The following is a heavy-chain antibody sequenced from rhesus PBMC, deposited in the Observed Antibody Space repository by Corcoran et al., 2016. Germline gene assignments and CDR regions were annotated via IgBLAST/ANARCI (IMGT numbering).Heavy chain of an antibody. CDR3: ASREYCSGIYCYQMGLG. CDR1: GGSISGGYD. V-gene: IGHV4-76*01. CDR2: IYGIIGRT. D-gene: IGHD2-27*01. Sequence: QVQLQESGPGLVKPSETLSLTCAVSGGSISGGYDWSWIRQPPGKGLEWIGYIYGIIGRTTNTPPLKNQDPISKDPSKTQFSRNVSSVTAADTAVYYCASREYCSGIYCYQMGLGWGQGVLVTVSS. J-gene: IGHJ4*01.